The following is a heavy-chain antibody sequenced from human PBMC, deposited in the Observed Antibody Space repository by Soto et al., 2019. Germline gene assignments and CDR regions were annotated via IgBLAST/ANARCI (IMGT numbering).Heavy chain of an antibody. D-gene: IGHD5-18*01. CDR3: ARDQVWRQLWLQLDY. J-gene: IGHJ4*02. CDR2: ISYDGSNK. V-gene: IGHV3-30-3*01. Sequence: QVQLVESGGGVVQPGRSLRLSCAASGFSFSSYAMHWVRQAPGKGLEWVSVISYDGSNKFYADSVKGRFTISRDNSKNTLFLQMNSLRAEDTAVYYCARDQVWRQLWLQLDYWGQGALVSVSS. CDR1: GFSFSSYA.